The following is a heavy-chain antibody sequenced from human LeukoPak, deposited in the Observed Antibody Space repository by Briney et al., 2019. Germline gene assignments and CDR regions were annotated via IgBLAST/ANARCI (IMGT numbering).Heavy chain of an antibody. CDR2: INQEGSEK. D-gene: IGHD3-3*01. J-gene: IGHJ4*02. CDR3: ARVRFLEWSDY. V-gene: IGHV3-7*01. CDR1: GFSLRSFW. Sequence: PGGSLRLSCEPSGFSLRSFWMTWVRQAPGKGPGWVANINQEGSEKYYGDSVKGRFTISRDNAKNTLYLEMNSLRAEDTAVYYCARVRFLEWSDYWGQGTLVTVSS.